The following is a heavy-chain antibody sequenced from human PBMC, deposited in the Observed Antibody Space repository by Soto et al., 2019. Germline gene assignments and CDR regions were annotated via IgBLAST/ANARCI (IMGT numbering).Heavy chain of an antibody. CDR2: ISGSGGST. J-gene: IGHJ4*02. CDR3: AKPFHDSSGYYSYDYDY. V-gene: IGHV3-23*01. D-gene: IGHD3-22*01. Sequence: GGSLRLSCAASGFTFSTYAMTWVRLAPGKGLEWVSTISGSGGSTYYADSVKGRFTISIDNSKNTLYLRMNSLRAEDTAVYYCAKPFHDSSGYYSYDYDYWGQGTLVTVSS. CDR1: GFTFSTYA.